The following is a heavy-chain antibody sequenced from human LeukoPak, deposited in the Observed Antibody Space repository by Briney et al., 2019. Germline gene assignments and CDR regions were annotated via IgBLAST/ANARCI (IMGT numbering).Heavy chain of an antibody. CDR2: ISGSSGST. CDR1: GVTFSNYA. D-gene: IGHD2-2*01. V-gene: IGHV3-23*01. J-gene: IGHJ3*02. CDR3: AKDIVVVPAARDAFDI. Sequence: PGGSLRLSCAAYGVTFSNYAMSWVRQAPGKGLEWVSVISGSSGSTYYADAVKGRFTISRDNSKNTLYLQMDSLRAEDTAMYYCAKDIVVVPAARDAFDIWGQGTMVTVSS.